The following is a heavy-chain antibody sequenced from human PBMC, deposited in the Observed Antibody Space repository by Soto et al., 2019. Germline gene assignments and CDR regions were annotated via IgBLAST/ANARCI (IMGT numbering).Heavy chain of an antibody. CDR2: IYYSGST. V-gene: IGHV4-59*04. J-gene: IGHJ4*02. CDR3: AREIYDEYDSSGFDH. Sequence: SEALSLTCTVSGGSISSYYWSWIRQPPGKGLEWIGYIYYSGSTYYNPSLKSRVTISVDTSKNQFSLKLSSVTAADTAVYYCAREIYDEYDSSGFDHWGQGTLVTVSS. D-gene: IGHD3-22*01. CDR1: GGSISSYY.